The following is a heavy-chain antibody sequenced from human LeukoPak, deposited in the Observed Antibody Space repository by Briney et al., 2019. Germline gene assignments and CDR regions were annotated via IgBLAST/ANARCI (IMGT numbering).Heavy chain of an antibody. CDR1: GYTFTGYY. V-gene: IGHV1-2*02. Sequence: ASVKVSCKASGYTFTGYYLHWVRQAPGQGLEWMGWIKPDSGDTHYVQKFQGRVTMTRDTSISTAYMELSRLRSDDTAVYYCARDPGDYGGNRFDYWGQGTLVTISS. J-gene: IGHJ4*02. CDR2: IKPDSGDT. D-gene: IGHD4-23*01. CDR3: ARDPGDYGGNRFDY.